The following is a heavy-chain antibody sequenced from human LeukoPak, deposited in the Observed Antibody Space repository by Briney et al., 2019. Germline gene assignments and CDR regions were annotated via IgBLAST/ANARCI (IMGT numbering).Heavy chain of an antibody. CDR3: VRGKANYGSGSDV. Sequence: PGRSLRLSCAASGFTFDDYAMHWVRQAPGKGLEWVSGISWNSGSIGYADSVKGRFTISRDNAKNSLYLQMNSLRAEDTAVYYCVRGKANYGSGSDVWGKGTTVTVSS. V-gene: IGHV3-9*01. CDR1: GFTFDDYA. D-gene: IGHD3-10*01. J-gene: IGHJ6*04. CDR2: ISWNSGSI.